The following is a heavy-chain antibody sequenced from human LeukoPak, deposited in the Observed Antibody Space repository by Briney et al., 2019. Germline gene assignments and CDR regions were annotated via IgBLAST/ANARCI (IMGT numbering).Heavy chain of an antibody. CDR2: IRQDGSEK. J-gene: IGHJ6*02. CDR1: GFTFSSYV. CDR3: AKSKWFGASMDV. V-gene: IGHV3-7*05. Sequence: PGGSLRLSCAASGFTFSSYVMSWVRQAPGKGLEWVANIRQDGSEKYYVDSVKGRFTISRDNAKNSLYLQMNSLRAGDTAVYYCAKSKWFGASMDVWGQGTTVTVSS. D-gene: IGHD3-10*01.